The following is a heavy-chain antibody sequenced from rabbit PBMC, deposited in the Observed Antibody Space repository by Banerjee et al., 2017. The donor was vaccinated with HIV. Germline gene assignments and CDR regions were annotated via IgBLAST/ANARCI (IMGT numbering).Heavy chain of an antibody. CDR1: GIDFSSYYY. Sequence: QQQLEESGGGLVKPGGTLTLTCKASGIDFSSYYYMCWVRQAPGKGLEWIACIGTSSGITWYASWVNGRFTISRSTSLNTVTLQMTSLTVADTATYFCLRRWHSTDLWGPGTLVTVS. CDR3: LRRWHSTDL. D-gene: IGHD7-1*01. V-gene: IGHV1S43*01. J-gene: IGHJ4*01. CDR2: IGTSSGIT.